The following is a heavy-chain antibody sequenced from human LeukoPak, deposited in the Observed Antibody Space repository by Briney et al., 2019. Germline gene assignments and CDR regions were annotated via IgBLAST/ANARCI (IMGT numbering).Heavy chain of an antibody. CDR2: ISGSGGST. V-gene: IGHV3-23*01. Sequence: PGGSLRLSCAASGFTFSSYAMSWVRQAPGKGLEWVSAISGSGGSTTYADSVKGRFTISRDNAKNTLYLQMNSLSAEDTAVYYCAREVSGSSYFDYWGQGTQATVSS. CDR3: AREVSGSSYFDY. CDR1: GFTFSSYA. D-gene: IGHD1-26*01. J-gene: IGHJ4*02.